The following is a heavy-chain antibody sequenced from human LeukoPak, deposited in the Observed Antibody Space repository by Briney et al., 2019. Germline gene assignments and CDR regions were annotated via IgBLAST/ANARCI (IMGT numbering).Heavy chain of an antibody. CDR3: ARPAAGTAPYFDY. CDR1: GYSFTSNW. J-gene: IGHJ4*02. Sequence: GESLKISCKVSGYSFTSNWIVWVRQEPGEGLEWMGIIYPSDSDTRYSPSFQGQVTISVDKSINTAYLQWSSLKASDTAMYFCARPAAGTAPYFDYWGQGTLVTVSS. D-gene: IGHD6-25*01. V-gene: IGHV5-51*01. CDR2: IYPSDSDT.